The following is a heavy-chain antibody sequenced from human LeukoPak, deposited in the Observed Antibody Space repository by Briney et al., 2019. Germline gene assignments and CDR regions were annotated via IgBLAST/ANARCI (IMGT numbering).Heavy chain of an antibody. V-gene: IGHV4-39*01. CDR2: FYYSGST. J-gene: IGHJ4*02. CDR1: VGSISSSSYY. D-gene: IGHD6-13*01. CDR3: ARQQQLVPPPRPPYFDY. Sequence: SQTLSLTCTVSVGSISSSSYYWGWIRQPPGKGLEWIGRFYYSGSTYYNPSLKSRVTISVDTSKNQFSLKLSSVTAADTAVYYCARQQQLVPPPRPPYFDYWGQGTLVTVSS.